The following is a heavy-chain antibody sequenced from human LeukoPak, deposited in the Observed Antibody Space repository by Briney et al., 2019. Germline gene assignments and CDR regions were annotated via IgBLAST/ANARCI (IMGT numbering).Heavy chain of an antibody. D-gene: IGHD4-11*01. Sequence: GGSLRLSCAASGFTFSSYAMSWVRQAPGKGLEGVSVISGSGGSTYHANSVKGRFTISRDNSKNTLYLQMNFLRAEDTAVYYCSKDQVKDYSNYFDYWGQGTLVTVSS. V-gene: IGHV3-23*01. CDR1: GFTFSSYA. J-gene: IGHJ4*02. CDR3: SKDQVKDYSNYFDY. CDR2: ISGSGGST.